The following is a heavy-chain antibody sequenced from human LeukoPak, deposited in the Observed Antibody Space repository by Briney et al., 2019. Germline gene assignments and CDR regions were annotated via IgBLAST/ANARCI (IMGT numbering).Heavy chain of an antibody. CDR2: IYYSGST. V-gene: IGHV4-59*01. CDR3: ARDTGYSSGWYGVDY. J-gene: IGHJ4*02. CDR1: GGSISSYY. D-gene: IGHD6-19*01. Sequence: SETLSLTCTVSGGSISSYYWSWIRQPPGKGLEWIGYIYYSGSTNYNPSLKSRVTISVDTSKNQFSPKLSSVTAADTAVYYCARDTGYSSGWYGVDYWGQGTLVTVSS.